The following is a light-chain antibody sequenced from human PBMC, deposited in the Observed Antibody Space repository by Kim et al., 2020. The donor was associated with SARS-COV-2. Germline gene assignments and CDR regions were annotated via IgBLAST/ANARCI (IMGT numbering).Light chain of an antibody. CDR1: QSVSSN. Sequence: EILMTQSPATLSVSPGERATLSCRASQSVSSNLAWYQQKPGQAPRLLIYGASTRATGLPARFSGSGSGTEFTLTISSLQSEDFAVYYCQQYNNWPFTFGQGTKLEI. J-gene: IGKJ2*01. CDR2: GAS. V-gene: IGKV3-15*01. CDR3: QQYNNWPFT.